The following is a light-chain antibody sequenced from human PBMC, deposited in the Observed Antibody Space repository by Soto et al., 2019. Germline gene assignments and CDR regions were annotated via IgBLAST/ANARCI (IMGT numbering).Light chain of an antibody. CDR1: TGTVTNGHY. J-gene: IGLJ1*01. Sequence: AVVTQEPSLTVSPRGTVTLTCGSSTGTVTNGHYPYWFQQKPGQAPRTLIYDTTNRHSWTPARFSGSLLGGKAALTLSGAQPEDEAEYYCLLSYNGPYVFGTGTKVTVL. V-gene: IGLV7-46*01. CDR3: LLSYNGPYV. CDR2: DTT.